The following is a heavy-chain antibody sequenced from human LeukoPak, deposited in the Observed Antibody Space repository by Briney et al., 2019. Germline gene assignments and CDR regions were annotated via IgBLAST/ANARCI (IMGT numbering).Heavy chain of an antibody. V-gene: IGHV3-7*01. CDR3: ARDRHINSWSNDRFDY. Sequence: GGSLRFSCAASRFTFSNYWMTWVRQAPGKGLEWVGNINQDASEINYVDSVKGRFTISRVNAENSLYLQMNSLRAEDTAIYFCARDRHINSWSNDRFDYQGQGALVTVSS. J-gene: IGHJ4*02. CDR2: INQDASEI. D-gene: IGHD6-13*01. CDR1: RFTFSNYW.